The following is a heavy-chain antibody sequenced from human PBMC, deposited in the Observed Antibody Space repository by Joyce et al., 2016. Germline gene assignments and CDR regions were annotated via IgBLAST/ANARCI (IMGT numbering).Heavy chain of an antibody. D-gene: IGHD2-2*01. Sequence: EVQLVQSGAEVKKPGESLRISCKGSGYSFTSYWISWVLQMPGKGLEWMGRIDPSDSYTNYSPSFQGHVTISADKSISTAYLQWSGLKASDTAMYYCARQSRQLRSFDYWGQGTLVTVSS. J-gene: IGHJ4*02. CDR2: IDPSDSYT. CDR3: ARQSRQLRSFDY. V-gene: IGHV5-10-1*03. CDR1: GYSFTSYW.